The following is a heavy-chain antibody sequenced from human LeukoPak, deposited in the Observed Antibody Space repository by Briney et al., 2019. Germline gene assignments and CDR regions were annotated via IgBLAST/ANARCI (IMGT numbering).Heavy chain of an antibody. CDR1: GGSISSSSYY. Sequence: PSETLSLTCTVSGGSISSSSYYWGWIRQPPGKGLEWIGSIYYSGSTYYNPSLKSRVTISVDTSKNQFSLKLSSVTAADTAVYYCARTVTTPLFDYWGQGTLVTVSS. J-gene: IGHJ4*02. D-gene: IGHD4-17*01. CDR3: ARTVTTPLFDY. V-gene: IGHV4-39*07. CDR2: IYYSGST.